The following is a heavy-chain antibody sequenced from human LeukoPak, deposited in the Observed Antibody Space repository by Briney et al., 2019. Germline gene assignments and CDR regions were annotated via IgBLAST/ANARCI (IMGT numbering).Heavy chain of an antibody. J-gene: IGHJ4*02. CDR1: GFTFSDYY. D-gene: IGHD3-22*01. Sequence: GGSLRLSCAASGFTFSDYYMSWIRQAPGKGLEWVSYISSSGSTIYYADSVKGRFTISRDNAKNSLYLQMSSLRAEDTAVYYCAGDREITMIVAFDYWGQGTLVTVSS. CDR3: AGDREITMIVAFDY. CDR2: ISSSGSTI. V-gene: IGHV3-11*01.